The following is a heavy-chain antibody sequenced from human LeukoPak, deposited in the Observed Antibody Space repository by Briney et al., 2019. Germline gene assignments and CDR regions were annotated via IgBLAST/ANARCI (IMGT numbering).Heavy chain of an antibody. CDR2: ISYDGSNK. CDR3: ARAVYYYD. CDR1: GFTFSSYA. J-gene: IGHJ4*02. D-gene: IGHD3-22*01. V-gene: IGHV3-30-3*01. Sequence: GGSLRLSCAASGFTFSSYAMHWVRQAPGKGLEWVAVISYDGSNKYYADSVKGRFTISRDNSKNTLYLQMNSLRAEDTAVYYCARAVYYYDRGQGTLVTVSS.